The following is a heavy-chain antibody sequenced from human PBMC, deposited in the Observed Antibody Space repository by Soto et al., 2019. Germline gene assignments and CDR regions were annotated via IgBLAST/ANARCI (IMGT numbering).Heavy chain of an antibody. J-gene: IGHJ3*02. CDR2: IYYSGST. Sequence: SETLSLTCTVSGGSISSYYWSWIRQPPGKGLEWIGYIYYSGSTNYNPSLKSRVTISVDTSKNQFSLKLSSVTAADTAVYYSARVVGYCSGGSCSDRLAFDIWGQGTMVTVSS. CDR1: GGSISSYY. CDR3: ARVVGYCSGGSCSDRLAFDI. D-gene: IGHD2-15*01. V-gene: IGHV4-59*12.